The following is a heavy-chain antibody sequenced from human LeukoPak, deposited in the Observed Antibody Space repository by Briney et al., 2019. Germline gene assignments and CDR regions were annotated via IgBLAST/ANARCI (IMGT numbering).Heavy chain of an antibody. CDR1: GFTFSSYG. Sequence: GRSLRLSCAASGFTFSSYGIHWVRQAPGKGLEWVAIISYDGTYKYYADPVKGRFTISRDNSKNTLYLQMNSLRAEDTAVYYCAREGSGTTYYWGQGTLVTVSS. CDR2: ISYDGTYK. D-gene: IGHD1-1*01. V-gene: IGHV3-30*03. J-gene: IGHJ4*02. CDR3: AREGSGTTYY.